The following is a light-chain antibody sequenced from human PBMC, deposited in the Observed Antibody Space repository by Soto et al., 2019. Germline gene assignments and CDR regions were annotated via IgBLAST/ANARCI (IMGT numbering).Light chain of an antibody. CDR2: GAS. CDR1: QSVSSN. CDR3: QQYNNWPPIT. Sequence: EIVMTQSPATLSVSPGDRATLSCRASQSVSSNVAWYQQKPGQAPRLLIYGASTRATGTPARFSGSGSGTEFTLTISSLQSEDFADYYCQQYNNWPPITFGQGTRLEIK. V-gene: IGKV3-15*01. J-gene: IGKJ5*01.